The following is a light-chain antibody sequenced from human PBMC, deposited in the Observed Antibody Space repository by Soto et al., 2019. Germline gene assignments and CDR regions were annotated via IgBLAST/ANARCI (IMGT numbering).Light chain of an antibody. CDR1: SSNLGAGYD. J-gene: IGLJ1*01. CDR2: GNR. V-gene: IGLV1-40*01. CDR3: QSYDNSLGVCYV. Sequence: QSVLTQPPSVSGAPGQMVTISCTGSSSNLGAGYDVHWYQLLPGTAPKLLIYGNRNRPSGVPDRFSGSKSGTSASLAITGLQAEDEADYYCQSYDNSLGVCYVFGTGTKVTV.